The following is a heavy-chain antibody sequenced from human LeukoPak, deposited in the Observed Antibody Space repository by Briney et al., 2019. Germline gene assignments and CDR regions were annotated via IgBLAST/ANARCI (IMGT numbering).Heavy chain of an antibody. Sequence: SETLSLTCTISGDSISSSTYYWGWIRQPPGKGLEWIGTIYYTGSTYYNPSLRSRVTISVDTSKNHFSLNMRSVTAADMAVYYCARGGGTFDCWGQGTLVTVSS. CDR2: IYYTGST. V-gene: IGHV4-39*07. CDR3: ARGGGTFDC. D-gene: IGHD4-23*01. J-gene: IGHJ4*02. CDR1: GDSISSSTYY.